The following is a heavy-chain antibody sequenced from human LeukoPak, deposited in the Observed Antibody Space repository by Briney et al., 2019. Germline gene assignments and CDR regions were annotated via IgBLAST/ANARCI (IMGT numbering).Heavy chain of an antibody. Sequence: PGGSLRLSRAAVGFTVGSYARDGVGQAPGKGREWVAIIYYDGSKEHYTASVIVRFTISRDNSKNTLYLRMNNLRAEDTAVYYCAKEPYYTFWSGYFHNWGEGTLVTVSS. V-gene: IGHV3-33*06. CDR2: IYYDGSKE. CDR1: GFTVGSYA. J-gene: IGHJ4*02. CDR3: AKEPYYTFWSGYFHN. D-gene: IGHD3-3*01.